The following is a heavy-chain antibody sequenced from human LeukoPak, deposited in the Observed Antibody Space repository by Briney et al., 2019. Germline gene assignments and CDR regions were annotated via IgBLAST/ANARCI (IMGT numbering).Heavy chain of an antibody. D-gene: IGHD1-1*01. CDR2: ISGSGGIT. CDR1: GFTFRNYG. Sequence: EPGGSLRLSCAASGFTFRNYGMTWVRQAPGKGLEWVAGISGSGGITHYSDSVKGRCTISRDNSKNTLSLQINSLRAEDTAVYYCAQIHDHGDYVAFWGQGALVTVSS. V-gene: IGHV3-23*01. CDR3: AQIHDHGDYVAF. J-gene: IGHJ4*02.